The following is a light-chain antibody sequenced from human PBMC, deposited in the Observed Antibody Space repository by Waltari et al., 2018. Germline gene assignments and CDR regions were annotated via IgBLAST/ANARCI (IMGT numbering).Light chain of an antibody. Sequence: EIVMTQSPATLSVSPGERVTLPCRASQVFSSNLAWYQHRPGQAPRLLIYGASTRATGIPARFSGSGSGTEFTLTISSLQSEDFAVYYCQQSTSIPLTFGGGTKVDIK. CDR1: QVFSSN. CDR2: GAS. CDR3: QQSTSIPLT. V-gene: IGKV3-15*01. J-gene: IGKJ4*01.